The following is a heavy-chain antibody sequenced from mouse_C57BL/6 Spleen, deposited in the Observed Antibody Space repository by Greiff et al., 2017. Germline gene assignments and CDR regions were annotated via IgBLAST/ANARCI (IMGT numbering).Heavy chain of an antibody. D-gene: IGHD1-1*01. CDR2: IDPETGGT. CDR3: TRRGTTVETRFDY. CDR1: GYTFTDYE. V-gene: IGHV1-15*01. J-gene: IGHJ2*01. Sequence: VQLQQSGAELVRPGASVTLSCKASGYTFTDYEMHWVKQTPVHGLEWIGAIDPETGGTAYNQKFKGKAILTADKSSSTAYMELRSLTSEDSAVYYCTRRGTTVETRFDYWGQGTTLTVSS.